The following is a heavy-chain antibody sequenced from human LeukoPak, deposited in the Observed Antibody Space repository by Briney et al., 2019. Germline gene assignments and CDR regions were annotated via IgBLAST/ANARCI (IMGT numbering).Heavy chain of an antibody. D-gene: IGHD6-13*01. J-gene: IGHJ4*02. CDR2: IRYDGSNK. V-gene: IGHV3-30*02. CDR3: AKDRHSSSWTDYFDY. CDR1: GFTFSSYG. Sequence: PGGSLRLSCAASGFTFSSYGMHWVRQAPGKGLEWVAFIRYDGSNKYYADSVKGRFTISRDNSKNTLYLQMNSLRAEDTAVYYCAKDRHSSSWTDYFDYWGQGTLVTVSS.